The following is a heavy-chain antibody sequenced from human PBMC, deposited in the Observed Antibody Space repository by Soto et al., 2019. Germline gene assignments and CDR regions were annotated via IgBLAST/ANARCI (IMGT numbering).Heavy chain of an antibody. D-gene: IGHD5-12*01. J-gene: IGHJ4*02. CDR3: ARDRRDGYKRYFDF. Sequence: SETLSLTCTFSVVSITSYVWSWIRQTPGKGLDWIGSISFSGATYSNPSLKGRAALLVDTSENHLSLTLNSVTSADTAVYFCARDRRDGYKRYFDFWGQGNQVTVSS. CDR2: ISFSGAT. CDR1: VVSITSYV. V-gene: IGHV4-59*01.